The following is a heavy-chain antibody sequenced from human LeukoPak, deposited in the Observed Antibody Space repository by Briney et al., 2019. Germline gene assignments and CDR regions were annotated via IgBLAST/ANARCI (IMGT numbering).Heavy chain of an antibody. Sequence: ASVKVSCQASGYTFTDYYMHWVRQAPGQGLEWMGWINPNSGDTKYAQKFQGRVTMTGDTSISTVYMELSRLTSDDSAVYYCARDRGSGYIILDFWGPGTLVTVSS. CDR2: INPNSGDT. CDR1: GYTFTDYY. V-gene: IGHV1-2*02. J-gene: IGHJ4*02. D-gene: IGHD5-24*01. CDR3: ARDRGSGYIILDF.